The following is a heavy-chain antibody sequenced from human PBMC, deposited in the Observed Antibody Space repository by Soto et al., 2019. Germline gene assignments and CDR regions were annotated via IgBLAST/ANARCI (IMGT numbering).Heavy chain of an antibody. CDR3: VKTGYYDSSGYLFDY. CDR1: GFTFSSYA. J-gene: IGHJ4*02. Sequence: GGSLRLSCSASGFTFSSYAMHWVRQAPGKGLEYVSAISSSGGSTYYADSVKGRFTISRDNSKNTLYLQMSSLRAEDTAVYYCVKTGYYDSSGYLFDYWGQGTLVTVSS. CDR2: ISSSGGST. D-gene: IGHD3-22*01. V-gene: IGHV3-64D*06.